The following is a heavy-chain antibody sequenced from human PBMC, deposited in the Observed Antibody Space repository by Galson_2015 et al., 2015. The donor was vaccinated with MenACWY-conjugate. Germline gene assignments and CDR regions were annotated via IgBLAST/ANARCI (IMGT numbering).Heavy chain of an antibody. D-gene: IGHD3-10*01. CDR2: FDPDHSNI. Sequence: SVKVSCKVSGYTLTEISIHWVRQAPGKGLERMGGFDPDHSNIKYAQKFQGRVTMTEDTSTDTVYMELSSLRSEDTAVYYCATPLWVGELSGGRTFDYWGRGTLVTVSS. J-gene: IGHJ4*02. V-gene: IGHV1-24*01. CDR1: GYTLTEIS. CDR3: ATPLWVGELSGGRTFDY.